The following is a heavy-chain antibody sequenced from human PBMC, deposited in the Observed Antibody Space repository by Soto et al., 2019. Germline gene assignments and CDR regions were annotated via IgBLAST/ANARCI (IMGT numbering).Heavy chain of an antibody. V-gene: IGHV4-39*01. CDR2: IYYSGST. CDR1: GGSISSSSYY. Sequence: SETLSLTCTVSGGSISSSSYYWGWIRQPPGKGLEWIGSIYYSGSTYYNTSLKSRVTISVDTSKNQFYLKLSSVTAADTAVYYCARHSPDYYDSSGYPYLLYYWGQGTMVTVSS. CDR3: ARHSPDYYDSSGYPYLLYY. D-gene: IGHD3-22*01. J-gene: IGHJ4*02.